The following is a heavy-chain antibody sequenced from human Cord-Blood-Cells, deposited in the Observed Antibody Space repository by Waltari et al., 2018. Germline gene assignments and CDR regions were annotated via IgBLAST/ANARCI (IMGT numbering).Heavy chain of an antibody. CDR2: IYWDDDK. CDR1: GFSLSTSGVG. Sequence: QITLKESGPTLVKPTQTLTLTCTFSGFSLSTSGVGVGWIRQPPGKALDWLALIYWDDDKRYSPSLKSRRTITKDTSKNQVVLTMTNMDPVDTATYYGAHSLGALTLGGYFDLWGRGTLVTVSS. D-gene: IGHD1-20*01. CDR3: AHSLGALTLGGYFDL. J-gene: IGHJ2*01. V-gene: IGHV2-5*02.